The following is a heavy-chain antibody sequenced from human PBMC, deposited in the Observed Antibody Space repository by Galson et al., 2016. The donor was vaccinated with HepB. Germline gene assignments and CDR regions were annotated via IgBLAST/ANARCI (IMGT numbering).Heavy chain of an antibody. J-gene: IGHJ6*02. V-gene: IGHV3-13*04. Sequence: SLRLSCAASGFIFSTYDMHWVRQPTGKGLEWVSAIGTVGDTHYPDSVKGRFTISRENAKTSLYLQMNSLRAGDTAVYYCVGGKALWELPPYYGMNVWGQGTTVIVSS. D-gene: IGHD1-26*01. CDR1: GFIFSTYD. CDR2: IGTVGDT. CDR3: VGGKALWELPPYYGMNV.